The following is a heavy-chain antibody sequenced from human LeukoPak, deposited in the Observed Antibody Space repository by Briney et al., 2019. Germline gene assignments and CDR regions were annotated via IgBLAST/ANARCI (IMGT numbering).Heavy chain of an antibody. V-gene: IGHV4-4*07. Sequence: PSETLSLTCTLSGGSISSYYWSCIPQPAGKGLECIGRIYTSGCTNYNPSLKSRVTISVDKSKNQFSLKLSSVTAADTPVYYCARASIAAADTVWFDPWGEGALVTVSS. CDR2: IYTSGCT. J-gene: IGHJ5*02. CDR1: GGSISSYY. CDR3: ARASIAAADTVWFDP. D-gene: IGHD6-13*01.